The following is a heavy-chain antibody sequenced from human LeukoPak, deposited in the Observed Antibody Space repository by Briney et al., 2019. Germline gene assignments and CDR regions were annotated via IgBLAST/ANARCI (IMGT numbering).Heavy chain of an antibody. J-gene: IGHJ4*02. V-gene: IGHV3-53*01. CDR3: ARGGYSYGSVFDY. CDR1: GFTVSSNY. D-gene: IGHD5-18*01. Sequence: GGSLRLSCEASGFTVSSNYMSWVRQAPGKGLEWVSVICGGGSTYYADSVKGRFTISRDNSKNTLYLQMNSLRAEDTAVYYCARGGYSYGSVFDYWGQGTLVTVSS. CDR2: ICGGGST.